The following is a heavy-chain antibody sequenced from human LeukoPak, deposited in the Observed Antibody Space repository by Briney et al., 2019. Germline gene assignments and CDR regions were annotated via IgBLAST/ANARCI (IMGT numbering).Heavy chain of an antibody. V-gene: IGHV3-53*01. CDR2: IYSGGST. CDR1: GFTVNSNY. D-gene: IGHD3-22*01. CDR3: ARTSIDYYYDSSGYYLDY. J-gene: IGHJ4*02. Sequence: PGGSLRLSCAASGFTVNSNYMSWVHQAPGKGLEWVSVIYSGGSTYYADSVKGRFTISRDNSKNTLYLQMNSLRAEDTVVYYCARTSIDYYYDSSGYYLDYWGQGTLVTVSS.